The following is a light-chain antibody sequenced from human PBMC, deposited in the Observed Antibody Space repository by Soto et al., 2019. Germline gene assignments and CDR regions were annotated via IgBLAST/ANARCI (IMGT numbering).Light chain of an antibody. J-gene: IGKJ4*01. V-gene: IGKV4-1*01. CDR1: QSVLYNSNNKNY. Sequence: DIVMTQSPDSLAVSLGERATINCKSSQSVLYNSNNKNYLAWYQQEPGQPPKLLIYWASTRESGVPDRFSGTGSGTDFTLTISNLPAEDVAVYYCQQYYSLPLTFGGGTKVEIK. CDR2: WAS. CDR3: QQYYSLPLT.